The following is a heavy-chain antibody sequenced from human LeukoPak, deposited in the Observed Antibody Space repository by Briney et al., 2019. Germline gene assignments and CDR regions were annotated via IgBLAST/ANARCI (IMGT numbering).Heavy chain of an antibody. Sequence: ASVKVSCKASGYTFTGYYMHWVRQAPGQGLEWMGWINPNSGGTNYAQKFQGRVTVTRDTSISTAYMELSRLRSDDTAVYYCARVFRVAVSGADYWGQGTLVTVSS. D-gene: IGHD6-19*01. J-gene: IGHJ4*02. CDR3: ARVFRVAVSGADY. CDR2: INPNSGGT. CDR1: GYTFTGYY. V-gene: IGHV1-2*02.